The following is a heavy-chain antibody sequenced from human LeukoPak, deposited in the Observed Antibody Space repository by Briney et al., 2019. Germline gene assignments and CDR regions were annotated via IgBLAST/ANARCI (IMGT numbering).Heavy chain of an antibody. V-gene: IGHV3-23*01. D-gene: IGHD3-3*01. CDR3: AKRGVVIRVFLVGFHKEAYYFES. J-gene: IGHJ4*02. CDR1: GITLSNYG. CDR2: VSGSGGGT. Sequence: GGSLRLSCAVSGITLSNYGMSWVRQAPGKGLEWVAGVSGSGGGTSYADSVKGRFTISRDNAKNTLFLQMNSLRVEDTAVYFCAKRGVVIRVFLVGFHKEAYYFESWGQGAQVTVSS.